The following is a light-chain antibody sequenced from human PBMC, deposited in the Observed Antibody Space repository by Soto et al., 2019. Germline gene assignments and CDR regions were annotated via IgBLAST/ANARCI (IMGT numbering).Light chain of an antibody. Sequence: DIVMTQSPDSLAVSLGERATINCKSSQSVLYSPNNKNYLAWYQQKPGQPPKLLVYWASTRESGVPDRFSGSGSGTDFTLTISSLQAEDAAVYYCLQYHSAPPTFGQGTKVEIK. CDR2: WAS. J-gene: IGKJ1*01. V-gene: IGKV4-1*01. CDR1: QSVLYSPNNKNY. CDR3: LQYHSAPPT.